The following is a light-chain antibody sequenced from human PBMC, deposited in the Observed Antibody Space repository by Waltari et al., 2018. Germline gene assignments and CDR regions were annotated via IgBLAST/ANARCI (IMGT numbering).Light chain of an antibody. CDR2: NAS. CDR3: QQYGSPPRT. V-gene: IGKV3-20*01. CDR1: QAISNSY. J-gene: IGKJ1*01. Sequence: EIVLTQSPGTLSFSPGVRATLSCRASQAISNSYLAWYQQKPGQAPRLLIYNASLRGTGIPDKFSGSGSGTDFTLTISRLEPEDFAVYYCQQYGSPPRTFGQGTKVEIK.